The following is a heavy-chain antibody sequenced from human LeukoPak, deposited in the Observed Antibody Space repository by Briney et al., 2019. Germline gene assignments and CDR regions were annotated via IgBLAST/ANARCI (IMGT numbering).Heavy chain of an antibody. CDR3: ATSYYTYYYDSSVKDAFDI. D-gene: IGHD3-22*01. CDR2: FDPEDGET. Sequence: ASVKVSCKVSGYTLTELSMHWVRQAPGKGLEWMGGFDPEDGETIYAQKFQGRVTMTEDTSTDTAYMELSSLRSEDTAVYYCATSYYTYYYDSSVKDAFDIWGQGTMVTVSS. J-gene: IGHJ3*02. V-gene: IGHV1-24*01. CDR1: GYTLTELS.